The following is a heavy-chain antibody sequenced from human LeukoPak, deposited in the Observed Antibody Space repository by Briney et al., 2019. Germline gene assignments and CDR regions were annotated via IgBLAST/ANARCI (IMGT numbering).Heavy chain of an antibody. V-gene: IGHV4-59*02. D-gene: IGHD6-19*01. CDR1: GGSVSGYY. Sequence: SETLSLTCTVSGGSVSGYYWSWIRQPPGKGLEWIGYIHYSGSTNYNPSLKSRVTISADTSKNQFSLKLSSVTAADTAIYYCARGGSKQWLVDDSWGQGTLVTVSS. CDR2: IHYSGST. CDR3: ARGGSKQWLVDDS. J-gene: IGHJ4*02.